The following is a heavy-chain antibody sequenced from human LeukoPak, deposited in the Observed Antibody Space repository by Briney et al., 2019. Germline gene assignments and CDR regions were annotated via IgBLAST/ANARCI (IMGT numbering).Heavy chain of an antibody. Sequence: GGSERLYCAGSGFTFSSYSMNWVRQAPGKGLEWVSSIGSTSSYIYYADSVKGRFTISRDNSKNTLYLQMNSLRAEDTAVYYCARSKREYYDILTGYYTDYWGQGTLVTVSS. CDR2: IGSTSSYI. V-gene: IGHV3-21*01. D-gene: IGHD3-9*01. J-gene: IGHJ4*02. CDR3: ARSKREYYDILTGYYTDY. CDR1: GFTFSSYS.